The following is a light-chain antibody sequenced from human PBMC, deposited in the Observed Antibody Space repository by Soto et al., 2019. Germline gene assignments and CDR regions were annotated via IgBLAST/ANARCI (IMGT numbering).Light chain of an antibody. Sequence: DIQMTQSPSSLSASVGDRVAITCRASQSISSYLNWYQQKPGKAPKLLIYAASSLQSGVPSRFSGSGSGTECTLTISSLQSDEFATYYWKQYESYWMVGQGTKVDIK. CDR2: AAS. J-gene: IGKJ1*01. CDR3: KQYESYWM. V-gene: IGKV1-39*01. CDR1: QSISSY.